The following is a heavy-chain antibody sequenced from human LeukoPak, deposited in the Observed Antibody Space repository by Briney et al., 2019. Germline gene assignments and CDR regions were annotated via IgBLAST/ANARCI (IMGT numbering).Heavy chain of an antibody. J-gene: IGHJ5*02. Sequence: GGSLRLSCTASGFPFIEYSMNWVRQAPGKGLEWVSYISSSGSTIYYADSVKGRFTISRDNAKNSLYLQMNSLRAEDTAVYYCAREEGYCSGGSCYEAWNWFDPWGQGTLVTVSS. CDR2: ISSSGSTI. CDR1: GFPFIEYS. D-gene: IGHD2-15*01. CDR3: AREEGYCSGGSCYEAWNWFDP. V-gene: IGHV3-48*04.